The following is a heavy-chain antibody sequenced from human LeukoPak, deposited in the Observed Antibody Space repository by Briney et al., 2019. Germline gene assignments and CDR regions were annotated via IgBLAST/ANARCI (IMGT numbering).Heavy chain of an antibody. J-gene: IGHJ4*02. CDR3: ARGRGAHDY. V-gene: IGHV4-61*09. CDR2: IYTSGST. CDR1: GGSISSGSYY. D-gene: IGHD3-10*01. Sequence: PSETLSLTCTVSGGSISSGSYYWSWIRQPAGKGLEWIGHIYTSGSTNYNPSLKSRVTISVDTSKNQFSLKLSSVTAADTAVYYSARGRGAHDYWGQGTLVTVSS.